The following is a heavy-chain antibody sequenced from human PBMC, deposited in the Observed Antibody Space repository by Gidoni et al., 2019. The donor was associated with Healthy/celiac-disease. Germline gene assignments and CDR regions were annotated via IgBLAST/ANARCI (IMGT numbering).Heavy chain of an antibody. CDR3: ARGGTLYGDYADDFDY. D-gene: IGHD4-17*01. CDR1: GGSFSGYY. V-gene: IGHV4-34*01. CDR2: INHSGTT. Sequence: QVQLQQWGAGLLKPSETLSLTSAVYGGSFSGYYWSWIRQPPGKGLEWIGEINHSGTTNYNPSLKSRVTISVDTSKNQFSLKLSSVTAADTAVYYCARGGTLYGDYADDFDYWGQGTLVTVSS. J-gene: IGHJ4*02.